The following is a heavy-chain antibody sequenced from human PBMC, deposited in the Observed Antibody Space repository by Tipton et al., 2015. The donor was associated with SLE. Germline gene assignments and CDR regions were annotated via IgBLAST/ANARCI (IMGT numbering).Heavy chain of an antibody. CDR1: GGSISSGSYH. V-gene: IGHV4-61*09. CDR3: ARVKGSYGQRYFDL. J-gene: IGHJ2*01. Sequence: TLSLTCTVSGGSISSGSYHWSWIRQPAGKGLEWIGYIYTSGSTNYNPSLKSRVTISVDTSKNQFSLKLSSVTAADTAVYYCARVKGSYGQRYFDLWGRGTLVTVSS. CDR2: IYTSGST. D-gene: IGHD5-18*01.